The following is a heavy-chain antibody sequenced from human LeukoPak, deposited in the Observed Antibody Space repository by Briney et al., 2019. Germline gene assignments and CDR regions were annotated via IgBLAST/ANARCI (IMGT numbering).Heavy chain of an antibody. CDR2: INPNSGGT. J-gene: IGHJ4*02. CDR3: ARGYYGGINYFQY. D-gene: IGHD3-22*01. CDR1: GYTFTGYF. V-gene: IGHV1-2*02. Sequence: ASVKVSCKASGYTFTGYFMHWVRQAPGQGLEWMGWINPNSGGTNYAQKFQGRVTMTRDTSIGTAYMELSSLRSDDTAVYYCARGYYGGINYFQYWGQGTPVTVSS.